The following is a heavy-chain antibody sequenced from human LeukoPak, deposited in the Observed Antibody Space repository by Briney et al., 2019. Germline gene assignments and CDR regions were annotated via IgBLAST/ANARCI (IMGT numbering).Heavy chain of an antibody. CDR3: ARHGRTYYYGSGSYYYFDY. D-gene: IGHD3-10*01. V-gene: IGHV3-23*01. CDR1: GFTFSSYA. J-gene: IGHJ4*02. Sequence: QPGGSLRLSCAASGFTFSSYAMSWVRQAPGKGLEWVSAISGSGGSTYYADSVKGRFTISRDNSKNTLYLQMNSLRAEDTAVYYCARHGRTYYYGSGSYYYFDYWGQGTLVTVSS. CDR2: ISGSGGST.